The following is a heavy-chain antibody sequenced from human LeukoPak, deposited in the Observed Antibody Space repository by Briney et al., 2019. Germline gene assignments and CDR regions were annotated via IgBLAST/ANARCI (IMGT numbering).Heavy chain of an antibody. CDR1: GFTLSSYG. Sequence: PGGSLRLSCAASGFTLSSYGMHWVRQAPGKGLEWVAVIWYDGSNKYYADSVKGRFTISRDNSKNTLYLQMNSLRAEDTAVYYCAKELPDAQVMDVWGKGTTVTVSS. J-gene: IGHJ6*03. V-gene: IGHV3-33*06. CDR2: IWYDGSNK. CDR3: AKELPDAQVMDV.